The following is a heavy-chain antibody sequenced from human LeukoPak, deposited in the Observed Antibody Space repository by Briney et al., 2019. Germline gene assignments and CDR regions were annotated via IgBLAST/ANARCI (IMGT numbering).Heavy chain of an antibody. V-gene: IGHV4-4*07. CDR3: ARVGTAPYYYYGMDV. Sequence: SETLSLTCTVSGGSISGYYWSWIRQPAGKGLEWIGRIYTSGSTNYNPSLKSRVTMSVDTSKNQFSLKLSSVTAADTAVYYCARVGTAPYYYYGMDVWGQGTTVTVSS. CDR1: GGSISGYY. D-gene: IGHD5-18*01. CDR2: IYTSGST. J-gene: IGHJ6*02.